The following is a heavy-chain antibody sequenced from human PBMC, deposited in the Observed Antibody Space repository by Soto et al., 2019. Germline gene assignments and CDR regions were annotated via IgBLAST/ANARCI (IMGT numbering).Heavy chain of an antibody. Sequence: QVQLVESGGGVVQPGRSLRLSCAASGFTFSSYAMHWVRQAPGKGLEWVAVISYDGGNRYYADSVKGRFTISRDNSKNSLYLQMNSLRAEDTAVYYCAREEWLELTAQYYYYGMDVWGQGPTVTVSS. CDR3: AREEWLELTAQYYYYGMDV. J-gene: IGHJ6*02. V-gene: IGHV3-30-3*01. CDR2: ISYDGGNR. CDR1: GFTFSSYA. D-gene: IGHD1-7*01.